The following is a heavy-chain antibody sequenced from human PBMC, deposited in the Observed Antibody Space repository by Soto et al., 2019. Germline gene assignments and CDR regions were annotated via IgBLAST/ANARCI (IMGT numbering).Heavy chain of an antibody. V-gene: IGHV1-2*04. CDR2: INPNSGGT. Sequence: GASVKVSCKASGYTFTGYYMHWVRQAPGQGLEWMGWINPNSGGTNYAQKFQGWVTMTRDTSISTAYMELSRLRSDDTAVYYCARDLAVAGTDYYYYGMDVRGQGTTVTVSS. D-gene: IGHD6-19*01. J-gene: IGHJ6*02. CDR3: ARDLAVAGTDYYYYGMDV. CDR1: GYTFTGYY.